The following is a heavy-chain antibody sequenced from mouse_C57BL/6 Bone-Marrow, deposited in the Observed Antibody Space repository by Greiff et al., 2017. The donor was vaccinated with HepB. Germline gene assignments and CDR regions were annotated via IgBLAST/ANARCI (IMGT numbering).Heavy chain of an antibody. CDR3: ARIYCTPFAY. CDR1: GYAFSSSW. D-gene: IGHD2-3*01. Sequence: VQGVESGPELVKPGASVKISCKASGYAFSSSWMNWVKQRPGKGLEWIGRIYPGDGDTNYNGKFKGKATLTADKSSSTSYMQLSSLTSEDSAVYFCARIYCTPFAYWGQGTLVTVSA. J-gene: IGHJ3*01. CDR2: IYPGDGDT. V-gene: IGHV1-82*01.